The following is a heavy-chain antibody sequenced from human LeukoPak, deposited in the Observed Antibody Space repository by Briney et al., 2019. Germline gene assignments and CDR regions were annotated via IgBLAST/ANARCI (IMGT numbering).Heavy chain of an antibody. D-gene: IGHD4-17*01. CDR3: ARLPDDYGDYRYFQH. CDR2: IGWNSDTI. CDR1: GFTFDDYA. Sequence: PGGSLRLSCAASGFTFDDYAMHWVRQAPGKGLEWVSGIGWNSDTIGYADSVKGRFTISRDNAKNSLYLQMNSLRAEDTAVYYCARLPDDYGDYRYFQHWGQGTLVTVSS. V-gene: IGHV3-9*01. J-gene: IGHJ1*01.